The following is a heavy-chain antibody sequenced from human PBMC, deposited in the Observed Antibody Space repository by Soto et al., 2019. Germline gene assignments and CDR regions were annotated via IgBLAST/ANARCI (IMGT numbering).Heavy chain of an antibody. CDR1: GFTFSTYG. D-gene: IGHD1-26*01. J-gene: IGHJ4*02. Sequence: QVQLVESGGGVVQPGRSLRLSCSASGFTFSTYGMHWVRQAPGKGLEWVALISYDGSNKYYADSVKGRFTISRDNSKNTLYLQMNSLRDEDTAVYYCAKVAVIGELTIDSIEYWGQGTLVTVSS. CDR3: AKVAVIGELTIDSIEY. CDR2: ISYDGSNK. V-gene: IGHV3-30*18.